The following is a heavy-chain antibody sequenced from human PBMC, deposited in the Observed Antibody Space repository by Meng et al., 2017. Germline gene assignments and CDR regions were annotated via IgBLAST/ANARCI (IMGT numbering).Heavy chain of an antibody. V-gene: IGHV1-2*06. D-gene: IGHD6-13*01. Sequence: LVQLRAAVKKPGDSVKVSCKPSGYNFPDYYIHWVRPAPGQGLEWMGRIDPKNGDTHYAQKFQGRVTMTGDTSISTAYMDLSGLRSDDTAVYYCARDEDISAAGKLFGDYWGQGTLVTVSS. CDR2: IDPKNGDT. CDR3: ARDEDISAAGKLFGDY. J-gene: IGHJ4*02. CDR1: GYNFPDYY.